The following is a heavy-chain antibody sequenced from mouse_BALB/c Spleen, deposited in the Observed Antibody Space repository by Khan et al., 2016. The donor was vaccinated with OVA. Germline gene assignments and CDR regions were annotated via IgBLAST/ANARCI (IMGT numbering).Heavy chain of an antibody. CDR1: GYIFTSYW. J-gene: IGHJ2*01. Sequence: VQLQESGAELVRPGASVKLSCKTSGYIFTSYWIHWVKQGSGQGLEWIARIYPGTDNTYYNENLKDKATLTADRSSSTAYMQLSSLKSEDSAVYFCAREEALYYFDYWGQGTTLTVSS. D-gene: IGHD1-1*01. V-gene: IGHV1S132*01. CDR2: IYPGTDNT. CDR3: AREEALYYFDY.